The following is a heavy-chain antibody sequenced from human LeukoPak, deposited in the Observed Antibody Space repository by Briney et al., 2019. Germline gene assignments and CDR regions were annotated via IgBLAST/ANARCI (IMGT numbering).Heavy chain of an antibody. V-gene: IGHV4-34*01. CDR2: INHSGST. D-gene: IGHD2-2*01. CDR1: GGSFSGYY. J-gene: IGHJ5*02. CDR3: ARSPAVYCSSTSCYPPSWFDP. Sequence: SETLSLTCAVYGGSFSGYYWSWIRQPPGKGLERIGEINHSGSTNYNPSLKSRVTISVDTSKNQFSLKLSSVTAADTAVYYCARSPAVYCSSTSCYPPSWFDPWGQGTLVTVSS.